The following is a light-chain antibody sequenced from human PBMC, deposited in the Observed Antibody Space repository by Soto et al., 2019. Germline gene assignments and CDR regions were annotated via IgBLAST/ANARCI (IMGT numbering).Light chain of an antibody. Sequence: EIVLTQSPGTLSLSPGERAALSCRASQSASTKFLAWYQQKPGQAPRLLIYAASNRATGIPDRFSGSGSGTDFTLTISRLEPEDFAVYYCQQSGNSPPTFGQGTKVDIK. CDR2: AAS. CDR1: QSASTKF. J-gene: IGKJ1*01. CDR3: QQSGNSPPT. V-gene: IGKV3-20*01.